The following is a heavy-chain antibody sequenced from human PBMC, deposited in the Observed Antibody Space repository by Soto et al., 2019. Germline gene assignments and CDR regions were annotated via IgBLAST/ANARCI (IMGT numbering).Heavy chain of an antibody. V-gene: IGHV3-30*18. D-gene: IGHD3-22*01. Sequence: GGSLRLSCAASGFTLSSYGMHWVRQAPGKGLEWVAVISYDGSNKYYADSVKGRFTISRDNSKNTLYLQMNSLRAEDTAVYYCAKGGVWYDSSGYYYGFDYWGQGTLVTVSS. CDR2: ISYDGSNK. J-gene: IGHJ4*02. CDR1: GFTLSSYG. CDR3: AKGGVWYDSSGYYYGFDY.